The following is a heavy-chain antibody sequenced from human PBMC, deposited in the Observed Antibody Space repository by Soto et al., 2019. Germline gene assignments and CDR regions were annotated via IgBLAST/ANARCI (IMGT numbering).Heavy chain of an antibody. CDR3: ARGRNLAKIIAVAYDAFDI. Sequence: GASVKASCKASGDTFTGYYMHWVRQAPEQGLEWMGWINPNSGGTNYAQKFQGWVTMTRDTSISTAYMELSRLRSDDTAVYYCARGRNLAKIIAVAYDAFDIWGQGTMVTVSS. V-gene: IGHV1-2*04. CDR1: GDTFTGYY. J-gene: IGHJ3*02. CDR2: INPNSGGT. D-gene: IGHD6-19*01.